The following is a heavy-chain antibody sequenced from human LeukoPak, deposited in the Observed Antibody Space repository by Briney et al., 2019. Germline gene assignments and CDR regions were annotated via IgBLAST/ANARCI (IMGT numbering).Heavy chain of an antibody. D-gene: IGHD3-16*02. J-gene: IGHJ1*01. V-gene: IGHV4-39*01. CDR1: GGSISSSSDY. CDR2: MSYSGTT. CDR3: VAAHSSYRRYEDQH. Sequence: SEILSLTCGVSGGSISSSSDYWGWIRQPPGQGLEWIGTMSYSGTTFYNPSLKSRVTMSVDTSKNQFSLNLRSVTAADTAVYYCVAAHSSYRRYEDQHWGQGTLVTV.